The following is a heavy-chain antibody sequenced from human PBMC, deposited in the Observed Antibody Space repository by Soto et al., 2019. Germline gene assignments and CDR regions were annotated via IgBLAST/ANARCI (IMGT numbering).Heavy chain of an antibody. CDR2: IYYSGST. CDR1: GGSVSSGSYY. CDR3: ARVRLELRSALDY. V-gene: IGHV4-61*01. D-gene: IGHD1-7*01. J-gene: IGHJ4*02. Sequence: SETLSLTCTVSGGSVSSGSYYWSWIRQPPGKGLEWIGYIYYSGSTNYNPSLKSRVTISVDTSKNQFSLKLSSVTAADTAVYYCARVRLELRSALDYWGQGTLVTVSS.